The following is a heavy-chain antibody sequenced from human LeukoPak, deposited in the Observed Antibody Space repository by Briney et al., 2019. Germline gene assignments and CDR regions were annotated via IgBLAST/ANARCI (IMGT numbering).Heavy chain of an antibody. Sequence: GGSLRLSCAASGFTFSSYAMSWVRQAPGKGLEWVSAISGSGGSTYYADSVEGRFTISRDNSKNTLYLQMNSLRAEDTAVYYCAGTVTSYYYYGMDVWGQGTTVTVSS. CDR3: AGTVTSYYYYGMDV. D-gene: IGHD4-17*01. J-gene: IGHJ6*02. V-gene: IGHV3-23*01. CDR1: GFTFSSYA. CDR2: ISGSGGST.